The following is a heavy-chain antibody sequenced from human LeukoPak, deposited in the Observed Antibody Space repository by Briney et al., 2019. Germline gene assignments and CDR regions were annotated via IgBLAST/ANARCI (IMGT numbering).Heavy chain of an antibody. CDR2: IYYSGST. Sequence: SETLSLTCTVSGGSVSGYYWSWIRQPPGKGLEWIGYIYYSGSTNYNPSLKSRVTISVDTSENQFSLKLTSVTAEDTAVYYCARDREYSSSGLVWFDPWGHGILVTVSS. V-gene: IGHV4-59*02. CDR3: ARDREYSSSGLVWFDP. CDR1: GGSVSGYY. D-gene: IGHD6-6*01. J-gene: IGHJ5*02.